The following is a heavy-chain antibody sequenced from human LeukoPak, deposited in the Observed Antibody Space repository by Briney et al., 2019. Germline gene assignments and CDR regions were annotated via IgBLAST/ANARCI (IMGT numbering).Heavy chain of an antibody. CDR3: AKALTYYDILTGD. J-gene: IGHJ4*02. CDR1: GFTFSSYA. D-gene: IGHD3-9*01. Sequence: GGSLRLSCAASGFTFSSYAMSWVRQAPGKGLEWVSAISGSGGSTYYAGSVKGRFTISRDNSKNTLYLQMNSLRAEDTAVYYCAKALTYYDILTGDWGQGTLVTVSS. V-gene: IGHV3-23*01. CDR2: ISGSGGST.